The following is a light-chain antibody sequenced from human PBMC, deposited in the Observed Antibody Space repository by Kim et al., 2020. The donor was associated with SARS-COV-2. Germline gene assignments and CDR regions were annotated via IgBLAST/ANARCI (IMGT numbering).Light chain of an antibody. J-gene: IGLJ2*01. CDR1: SSDVGGYNY. CDR2: EVS. Sequence: QSALSQPPSASGSPGQSVTISCTGTSSDVGGYNYVSWYQQHPGKAPKLMIYEVSKRPSGVPDCFSGSKSGNTASLTVSGLQAEDEADYYYSSYAGSNTLFGGGTKLTVL. CDR3: SSYAGSNTL. V-gene: IGLV2-8*01.